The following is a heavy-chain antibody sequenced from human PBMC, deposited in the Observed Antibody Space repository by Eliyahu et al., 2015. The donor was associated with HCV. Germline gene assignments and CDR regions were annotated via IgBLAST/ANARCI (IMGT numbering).Heavy chain of an antibody. CDR2: ISGSGGST. CDR3: AKVGGSGDGYNYYFDY. V-gene: IGHV3-23*01. J-gene: IGHJ4*02. Sequence: EVQLLESGGGLVQPGGSLRLSCAASGFTFSSYAMSWVRQAPGKGLEWVSAISGSGGSTYYADSVKGRFTISRDNSKNTLYLQMNSLRAEDTAVYYCAKVGGSGDGYNYYFDYWGQGTLVTVSS. D-gene: IGHD5-24*01. CDR1: GFTFSSYA.